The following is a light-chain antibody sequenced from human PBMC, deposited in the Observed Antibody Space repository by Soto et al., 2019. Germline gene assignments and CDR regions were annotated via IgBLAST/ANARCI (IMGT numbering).Light chain of an antibody. CDR1: SGHSNYA. J-gene: IGLJ2*01. V-gene: IGLV4-69*01. CDR2: VNSDGSH. Sequence: QSVLTQSPSASASLGASVKLTCTLSSGHSNYAIAWHQQQPEKGPRYLMKVNSDGSHSKGDGIPDRFSGSSSGAERYLTISSLQSEDEADYYCQTWATGVVFGGGTKLTVL. CDR3: QTWATGVV.